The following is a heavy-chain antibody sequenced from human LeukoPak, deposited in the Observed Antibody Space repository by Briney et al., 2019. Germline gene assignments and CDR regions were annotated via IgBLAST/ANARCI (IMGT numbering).Heavy chain of an antibody. Sequence: GGSLRLSCAASGFTFSSYSMNWVRQAPGKGLEWVSSISSSNSYIYYADSVKGRFTISRDNAKNSLYLQMNSLRAEDTAVYYCARDQDVAAAGTWGSLDYWGQGTLVTVSS. CDR3: ARDQDVAAAGTWGSLDY. CDR2: ISSSNSYI. V-gene: IGHV3-21*01. D-gene: IGHD6-13*01. CDR1: GFTFSSYS. J-gene: IGHJ4*02.